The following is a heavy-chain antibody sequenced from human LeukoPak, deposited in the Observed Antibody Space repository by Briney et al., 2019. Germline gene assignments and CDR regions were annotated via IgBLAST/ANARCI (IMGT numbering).Heavy chain of an antibody. Sequence: PGGSLRLSCAASGFTFSSYDMHWVRQATGKGLEWVSAIGTAGDTYYPGSVKGRFTISRENAKNSLYPQMNSLRAGDTAVYYCARGVAAAGTYWFDPWGQGTLVTVSS. CDR3: ARGVAAAGTYWFDP. J-gene: IGHJ5*02. D-gene: IGHD6-13*01. V-gene: IGHV3-13*01. CDR2: IGTAGDT. CDR1: GFTFSSYD.